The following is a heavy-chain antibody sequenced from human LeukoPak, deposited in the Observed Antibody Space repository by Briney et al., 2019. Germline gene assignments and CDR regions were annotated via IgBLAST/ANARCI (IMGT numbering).Heavy chain of an antibody. Sequence: ASVKVSCKASGGTFSSYAISWVRQAPGQGLEWMGRIIPILGIANYAQKFQGRVTITADKSTSTAYMELSSLRSEDTAVYYCARDYSSGWYGGPDYWGQGTLVTVSS. V-gene: IGHV1-69*04. CDR2: IIPILGIA. D-gene: IGHD6-19*01. CDR3: ARDYSSGWYGGPDY. CDR1: GGTFSSYA. J-gene: IGHJ4*02.